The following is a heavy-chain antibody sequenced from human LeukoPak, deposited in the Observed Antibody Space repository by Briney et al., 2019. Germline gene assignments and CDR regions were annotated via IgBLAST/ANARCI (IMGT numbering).Heavy chain of an antibody. D-gene: IGHD1-26*01. CDR3: ARGRTRSYRRLQLGDYFDY. Sequence: SETLSLTCAVYDGSFSGYYWSWIRQPPGKGLEWIGEINHSGSTNYNPSLKSRVTISVDTSKNQFSLKLSSVTAADTAVYYCARGRTRSYRRLQLGDYFDYCGQGTLVTVSS. CDR2: INHSGST. J-gene: IGHJ4*02. V-gene: IGHV4-34*01. CDR1: DGSFSGYY.